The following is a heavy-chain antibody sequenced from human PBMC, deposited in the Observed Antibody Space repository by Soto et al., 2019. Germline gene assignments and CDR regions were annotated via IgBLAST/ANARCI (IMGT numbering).Heavy chain of an antibody. D-gene: IGHD6-19*01. CDR1: GGSISSSSYY. CDR3: ARHNDWLV. CDR2: IYYSGST. V-gene: IGHV4-39*01. Sequence: SETLSLTCTVSGGSISSSSYYWGWIRQPPGKGLEWIGSIYYSGSTYYNPSLKSRVTISVDTSKNQFSLKLSSVTAADTAVYYCARHNDWLVWGQGTLVTVSS. J-gene: IGHJ4*02.